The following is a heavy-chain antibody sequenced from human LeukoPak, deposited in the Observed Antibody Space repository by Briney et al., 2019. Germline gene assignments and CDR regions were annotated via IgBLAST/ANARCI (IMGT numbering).Heavy chain of an antibody. CDR2: ISYDGSNQ. J-gene: IGHJ6*02. CDR3: AKPRGGDSWAFDF. Sequence: GGSLRLSCEASGFTFIGYGMHWVRQAPGKGLQWVAGISYDGSNQYYTDSVKGQFTISRDNSKNTMYLQMNSLRPEDTAVYYCAKPRGGDSWAFDFWGQGTTVTVSS. CDR1: GFTFIGYG. D-gene: IGHD2-21*02. V-gene: IGHV3-30*18.